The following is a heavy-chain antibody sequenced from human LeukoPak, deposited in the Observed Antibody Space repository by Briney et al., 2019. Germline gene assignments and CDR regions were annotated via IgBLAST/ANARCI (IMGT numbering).Heavy chain of an antibody. CDR1: GYTFTSYY. Sequence: ASVKVSCKASGYTFTSYYMHWVRQAPGQGLEWMGIINPSGGSTSYAQKFQGRVTMTKNTSINTAYMELSSLRSEDTAVYYCARASSSWYTGDRYYFDYWGQGTLVTVSS. J-gene: IGHJ4*02. CDR3: ARASSSWYTGDRYYFDY. V-gene: IGHV1-46*01. CDR2: INPSGGST. D-gene: IGHD6-13*01.